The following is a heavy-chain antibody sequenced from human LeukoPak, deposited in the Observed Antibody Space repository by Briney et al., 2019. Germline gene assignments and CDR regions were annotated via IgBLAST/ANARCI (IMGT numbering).Heavy chain of an antibody. V-gene: IGHV3-33*01. CDR1: GFTFSSYG. D-gene: IGHD5-18*01. J-gene: IGHJ5*02. Sequence: GGSLRLSCAASGFTFSSYGMHWVRQAPGKGLEWVAVIWYDGSNKYYADSVKGRFTISRDNSKSTLYLQMNSLRAEDTAVYYCAGSLSAIANWFDPWGQGTLVTVSS. CDR3: AGSLSAIANWFDP. CDR2: IWYDGSNK.